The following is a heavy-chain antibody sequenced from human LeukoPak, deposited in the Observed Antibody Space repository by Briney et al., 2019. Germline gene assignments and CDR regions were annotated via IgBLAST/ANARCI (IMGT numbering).Heavy chain of an antibody. CDR2: ISAYNGNT. J-gene: IGHJ3*02. V-gene: IGHV1-18*01. Sequence: ASVTVSCKASGYTFTIYGISGVRQAPGQGREGMGGISAYNGNTNYAQKLQGRVTMTTDTSTSTAYLELRSLRSDDTAVYYCARDWEYGYGDYVGHAFDIWGQGTMVTVSS. CDR3: ARDWEYGYGDYVGHAFDI. D-gene: IGHD4-17*01. CDR1: GYTFTIYG.